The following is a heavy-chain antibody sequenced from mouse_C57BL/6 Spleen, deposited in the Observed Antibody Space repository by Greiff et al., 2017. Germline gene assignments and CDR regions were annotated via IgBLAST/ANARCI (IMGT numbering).Heavy chain of an antibody. CDR2: ISSGGSYT. V-gene: IGHV5-6*01. D-gene: IGHD2-3*01. J-gene: IGHJ2*01. Sequence: EVKLVESGGDLVKPGGSLKLSCAASGFTFSSYGMSWVRQTPDKRLEWVATISSGGSYTYYPDSLKGQVSISRDHAKNTLYLQMSSLKSYDTAMYYCSSLDGYLDYWGQGTTLTVSS. CDR3: SSLDGYLDY. CDR1: GFTFSSYG.